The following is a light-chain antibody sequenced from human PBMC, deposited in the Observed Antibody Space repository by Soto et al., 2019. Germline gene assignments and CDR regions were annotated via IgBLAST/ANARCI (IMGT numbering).Light chain of an antibody. J-gene: IGLJ1*01. Sequence: QSALTQPASVSGSPGQSITISCTGTSSDVGGYNYVSWYQQHPGKAPKLMIYDVSNRPSGVSNRCSGSKSGNTAALTISGLQADDEADYYCSSYTSSSTYVFGTGTKVTVL. CDR3: SSYTSSSTYV. V-gene: IGLV2-14*01. CDR2: DVS. CDR1: SSDVGGYNY.